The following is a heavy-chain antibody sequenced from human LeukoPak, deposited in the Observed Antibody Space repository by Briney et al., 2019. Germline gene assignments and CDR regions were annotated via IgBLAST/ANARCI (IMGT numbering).Heavy chain of an antibody. CDR2: ITTYNGDT. J-gene: IGHJ5*02. Sequence: ASVKVSCETSGYTFTTYPINWVRQAPGQGLEWMGWITTYNGDTNYAQNLQGRVTMTTDTSTSTAYMELRSLRSDDTAVYYCAREVVAAFAPWGQGTLVTVSS. D-gene: IGHD6-13*01. CDR3: AREVVAAFAP. CDR1: GYTFTTYP. V-gene: IGHV1-18*01.